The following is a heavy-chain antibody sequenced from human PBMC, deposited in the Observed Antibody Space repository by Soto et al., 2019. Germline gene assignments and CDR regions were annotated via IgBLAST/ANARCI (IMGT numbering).Heavy chain of an antibody. CDR3: ARIHWAQSCLDY. CDR2: VTHSGTA. Sequence: SETLSLTCAVSGGSIDSGAFSLSWIRQPPGKGLEWIGYVTHSGTAYSIPSLNGRLTLSVDSSQTQFSLKLTSVTAADSAFYYWARIHWAQSCLDYWGRGILVTVSS. J-gene: IGHJ4*02. CDR1: GGSIDSGAFS. D-gene: IGHD1-26*01. V-gene: IGHV4-30-2*01.